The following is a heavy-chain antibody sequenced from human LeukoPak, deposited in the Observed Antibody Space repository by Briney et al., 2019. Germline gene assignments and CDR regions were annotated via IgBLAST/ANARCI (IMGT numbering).Heavy chain of an antibody. J-gene: IGHJ2*01. CDR3: ARRTLGPDTAMDPYWYFDL. CDR2: XXXXGST. CDR1: GGSISSSSYY. Sequence: SETLSLTCTVSGGSISSSSYYWGLIRQPPGXXXXXXXXXXXXGSTYYNPSLKSRVTISVDTSKNQFSLKLSSVTAADTAVYYCARRTLGPDTAMDPYWYFDLWGRGTLVTVPS. V-gene: IGHV4-39*01. D-gene: IGHD5-18*01.